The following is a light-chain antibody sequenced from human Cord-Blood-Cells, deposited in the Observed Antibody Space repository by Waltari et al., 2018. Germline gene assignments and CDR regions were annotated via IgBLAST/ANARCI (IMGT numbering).Light chain of an antibody. CDR3: QQRSNWPPIT. J-gene: IGKJ5*01. CDR2: DAS. V-gene: IGKV3-11*01. CDR1: QSVSSY. Sequence: EIVLTQSPATLSLSPGERATLSCRASQSVSSYLACYQQKPGQAPRLLIYDASNRATGIPARFSGRGSGTDFTLTISSLEPEDFAVYYCQQRSNWPPITFGQGTRLEIK.